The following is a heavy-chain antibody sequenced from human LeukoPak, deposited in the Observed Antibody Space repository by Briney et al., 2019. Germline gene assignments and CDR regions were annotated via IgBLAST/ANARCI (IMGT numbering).Heavy chain of an antibody. J-gene: IGHJ4*02. Sequence: PGGSLRLSCAASGFTFNNYIMNWVRQAPGKGLEWVSSISSSSDYIYYADSVKGRFTISRDNAKNSLYLQMNSLRAEDMAVYYCARERSLAILGYEFDYWGQGTLVTVSS. CDR1: GFTFNNYI. CDR3: ARERSLAILGYEFDY. D-gene: IGHD6-13*01. CDR2: ISSSSDYI. V-gene: IGHV3-21*01.